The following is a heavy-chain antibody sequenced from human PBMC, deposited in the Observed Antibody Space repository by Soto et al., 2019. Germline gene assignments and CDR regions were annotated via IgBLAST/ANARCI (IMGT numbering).Heavy chain of an antibody. J-gene: IGHJ4*02. CDR2: IIPIFGTA. CDR3: ARRGPGTYFDY. CDR1: GGTFSSYA. Sequence: ASVKVSCKASGGTFSSYAISWVRQAPGQGLEWMGGIIPIFGTANYADSVKGRFTISRDNSKNTLYLQMNSLRTEDTAVYYCARRGPGTYFDYWGQGTLVTVSS. V-gene: IGHV1-69*05. D-gene: IGHD6-13*01.